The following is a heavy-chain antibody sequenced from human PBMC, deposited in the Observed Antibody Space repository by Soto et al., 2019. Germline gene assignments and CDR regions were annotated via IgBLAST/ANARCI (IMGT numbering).Heavy chain of an antibody. J-gene: IGHJ5*02. D-gene: IGHD3-10*01. CDR2: IGTLSHT. CDR3: ARGRSFSYDSTPPPMFDP. Sequence: PGGSLRLSCAGSGFAFSTFDIHWVRQAPGKGLEWVSGIGTLSHTFYAASVQGRFTISRQNAKNSVYLQMNSLRAGDTAFYYCARGRSFSYDSTPPPMFDPWGQGTLVTVSS. CDR1: GFAFSTFD. V-gene: IGHV3-13*01.